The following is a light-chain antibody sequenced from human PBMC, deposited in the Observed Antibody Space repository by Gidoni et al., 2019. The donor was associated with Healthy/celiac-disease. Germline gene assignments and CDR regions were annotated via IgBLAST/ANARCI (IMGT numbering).Light chain of an antibody. CDR3: QQSYSTPPMYT. V-gene: IGKV1-39*01. J-gene: IGKJ2*01. CDR2: AAS. CDR1: QSISSY. Sequence: DIQMTQSPSSLSASVGDRVTINCRASQSISSYFNWYQQKPGKAPKLLIYAASSLQSGVPSRFSGSGSGTDFTLTISSLQPEDFATYYCQQSYSTPPMYTFGQGTKLEIK.